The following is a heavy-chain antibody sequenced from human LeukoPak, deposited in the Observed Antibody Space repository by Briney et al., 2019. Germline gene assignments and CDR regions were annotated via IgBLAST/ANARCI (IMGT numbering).Heavy chain of an antibody. CDR1: GYTFTGYY. Sequence: ASVKVSCKASGYTFTGYYMHWVRQAPGQGLEWMGWINPNSGGTNYAQKFQGRVTMTRDTSISTAYMELSRLRSDDTAVYYRALENSSSNWFDPWGQGTLVTVSS. CDR2: INPNSGGT. D-gene: IGHD6-6*01. CDR3: ALENSSSNWFDP. J-gene: IGHJ5*02. V-gene: IGHV1-2*02.